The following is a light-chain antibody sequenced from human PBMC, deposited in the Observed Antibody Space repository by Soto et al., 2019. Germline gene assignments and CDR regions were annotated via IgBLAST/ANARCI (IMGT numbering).Light chain of an antibody. CDR1: QSVSTK. J-gene: IGKJ2*01. V-gene: IGKV3-15*01. Sequence: EIVMTQSPATLSVSPGERATLSCRASQSVSTKLAWYQQKPGQAPRLLIYGASPRATGIPVRFSGSGSGTEFTLTISSLQSEDSAVYYCQQYNFWPRTCGQGTKLEIK. CDR3: QQYNFWPRT. CDR2: GAS.